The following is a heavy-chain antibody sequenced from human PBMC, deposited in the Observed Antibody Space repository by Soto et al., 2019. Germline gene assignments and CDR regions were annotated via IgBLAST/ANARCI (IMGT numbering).Heavy chain of an antibody. CDR2: ISSSGSTI. CDR3: ARSSRRMAYSSSWYFDY. D-gene: IGHD6-13*01. J-gene: IGHJ4*02. V-gene: IGHV3-48*03. CDR1: GFTFSSYE. Sequence: HPGGSLRLSCAASGFTFSSYEMNWVRQAPGKGLEWVSYISSSGSTIYYADSVKGRFTISRDNAKNSLYLQMNSLRAEDTAVYYCARSSRRMAYSSSWYFDYWGQGTLVTVSS.